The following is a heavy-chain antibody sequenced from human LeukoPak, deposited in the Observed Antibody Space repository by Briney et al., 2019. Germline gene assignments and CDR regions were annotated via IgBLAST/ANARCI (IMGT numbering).Heavy chain of an antibody. D-gene: IGHD3-10*01. CDR3: ASSPLYHYYGSGSYYTAHYFDY. J-gene: IGHJ4*02. CDR2: IYYSGST. CDR1: GGSISSYY. V-gene: IGHV4-59*01. Sequence: SETLSLTCTVSGGSISSYYWSWIRQPPGKGLEWIGYIYYSGSTNYNPSLKSRDTISVDTSKNQFSLKLSSVPAADTAVYYCASSPLYHYYGSGSYYTAHYFDYWGQGTLVTVSS.